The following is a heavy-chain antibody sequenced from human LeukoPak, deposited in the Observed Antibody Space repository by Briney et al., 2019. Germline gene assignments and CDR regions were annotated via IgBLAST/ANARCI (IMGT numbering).Heavy chain of an antibody. CDR3: ARRYRSDAFDY. D-gene: IGHD6-25*01. Sequence: PSETLSLTCTVSGGSISSYYWSWIRQPPGKGLEWIGYIYYSGSTNYNPSLKSRVTISVDTSKNQFSLKLSSVSAADTAVYSCARRYRSDAFDYWGQGTLVTVSS. V-gene: IGHV4-59*08. CDR2: IYYSGST. CDR1: GGSISSYY. J-gene: IGHJ4*02.